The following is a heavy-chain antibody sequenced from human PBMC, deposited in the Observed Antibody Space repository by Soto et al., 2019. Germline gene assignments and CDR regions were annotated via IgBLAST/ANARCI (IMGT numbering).Heavy chain of an antibody. V-gene: IGHV5-51*03. CDR2: ILPTDSDN. CDR1: GYSFISHW. Sequence: EVQLVQSGAVVKKPGESLKISCEGSGYSFISHWIAWVRQMPGKGLEWMAIILPTDSDNRYSPSFQGQVIISADKSINTAYLQWSSLKASDSAMYFCARYDRRGDYLDYWGQGTLVTVSS. J-gene: IGHJ4*02. CDR3: ARYDRRGDYLDY. D-gene: IGHD3-22*01.